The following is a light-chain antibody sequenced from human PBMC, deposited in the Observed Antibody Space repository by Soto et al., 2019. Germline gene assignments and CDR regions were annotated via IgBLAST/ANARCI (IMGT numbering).Light chain of an antibody. CDR2: EVS. CDR1: TSDVGSYNL. CDR3: SSYTGSSTLLYV. Sequence: QSALTQPASVSGSPGQSITISCTGTTSDVGSYNLVSWYQQHPGKAPKLIIYEVSERPSGVSTRFSGSKSGNMASLTISGLQAEDEADYYCSSYTGSSTLLYVFGSGTKVTVL. J-gene: IGLJ1*01. V-gene: IGLV2-14*02.